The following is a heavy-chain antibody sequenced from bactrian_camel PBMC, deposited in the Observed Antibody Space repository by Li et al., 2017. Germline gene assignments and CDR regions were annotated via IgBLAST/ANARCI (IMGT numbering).Heavy chain of an antibody. CDR3: AAVANKDPLTAIKALNVARAPIGRHAY. D-gene: IGHD1*01. CDR2: ISADGST. CDR1: GFTFDDQD. J-gene: IGHJ4*01. V-gene: IGHV3S53*01. Sequence: VQLVESGGGSVQAGGSLRLSCAVASGFTFDDQDVNWYRQPPDNVCELISTISADGSTNYADSVKDRFTISRDDAKNTVYLQMNSLMPEDTAIYYCAAVANKDPLTAIKALNVARAPIGRHAYWGQGTQVTVS.